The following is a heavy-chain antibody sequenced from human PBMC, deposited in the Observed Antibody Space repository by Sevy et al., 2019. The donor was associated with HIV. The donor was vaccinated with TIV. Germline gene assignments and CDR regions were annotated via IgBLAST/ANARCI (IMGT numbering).Heavy chain of an antibody. CDR1: GDSIDSNY. CDR3: ARGPTAPNGMDV. V-gene: IGHV4-59*01. CDR2: LYYSGVT. D-gene: IGHD1-1*01. J-gene: IGHJ6*02. Sequence: SETLSLTCTVSGDSIDSNYWNWIRQPPGKGLEWIGYLYYSGVTNYNPSLKSRVTISVDTSKNQFSLKLRSVTAADTAVYYCARGPTAPNGMDVWGQGTTVTVSS.